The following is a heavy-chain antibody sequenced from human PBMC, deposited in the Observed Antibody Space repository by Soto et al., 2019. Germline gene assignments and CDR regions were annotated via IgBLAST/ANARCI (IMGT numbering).Heavy chain of an antibody. CDR1: GYTFINHD. J-gene: IGHJ5*02. CDR3: ARGAGRDGRDWFDP. V-gene: IGHV1-8*01. D-gene: IGHD6-13*01. Sequence: QVQLVQSGAEVKKPGASVKVSCKASGYTFINHDIDWVRQAPGQGLEWMGWMNSNSGNTGYAQKFQGRVTMTRDTSISTAYMELTSLTSEDTAVYYCARGAGRDGRDWFDPWGPAPLVTVSS. CDR2: MNSNSGNT.